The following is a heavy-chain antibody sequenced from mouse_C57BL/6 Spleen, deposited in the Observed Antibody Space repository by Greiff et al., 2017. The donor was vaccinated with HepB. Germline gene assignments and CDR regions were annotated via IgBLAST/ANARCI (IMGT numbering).Heavy chain of an antibody. CDR1: GYTFTSYW. Sequence: QVQLQQPGAELVKPGASVKMSCKASGYTFTSYWITWVKQRPGQGLEWIGDIYPGSGSTNYNEKFKSKATLTVDTSSSTAYMQLSSLTSEDSAVDYCGYYSDYDAMDYWGQGASVSVSS. CDR2: IYPGSGST. D-gene: IGHD2-13*01. CDR3: GYYSDYDAMDY. J-gene: IGHJ4*01. V-gene: IGHV1-55*01.